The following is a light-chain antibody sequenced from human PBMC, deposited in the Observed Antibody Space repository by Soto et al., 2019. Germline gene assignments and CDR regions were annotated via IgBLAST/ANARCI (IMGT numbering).Light chain of an antibody. J-gene: IGLJ1*01. CDR1: SSDVGGYNY. CDR3: ISYSNTITLYV. CDR2: EVS. Sequence: QSVLTQPASVSGSPGQSITISCTGTSSDVGGYNYVSWYQQHPGKAPKLMIFEVSNRPSGVSHRFSGSKSGNTASLTISGLQADDEADYYCISYSNTITLYVFGTGTKVTVL. V-gene: IGLV2-14*01.